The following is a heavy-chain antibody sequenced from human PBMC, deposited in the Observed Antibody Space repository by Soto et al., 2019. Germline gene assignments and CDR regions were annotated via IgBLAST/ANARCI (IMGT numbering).Heavy chain of an antibody. J-gene: IGHJ4*02. D-gene: IGHD2-15*01. CDR1: GYTFTSYY. CDR3: ARDLPLSRKHGYRVVVTPGCHFAY. V-gene: IGHV1-46*01. CDR2: INPSGGST. Sequence: EASVKVSCKASGYTFTSYYMHWVRQAPGQGLEWMGIINPSGGSTSYAQKFQGRVTMTRDTSTSTVYMELSSLRSEDTAVYYCARDLPLSRKHGYRVVVTPGCHFAYWAQGTLVTVSS.